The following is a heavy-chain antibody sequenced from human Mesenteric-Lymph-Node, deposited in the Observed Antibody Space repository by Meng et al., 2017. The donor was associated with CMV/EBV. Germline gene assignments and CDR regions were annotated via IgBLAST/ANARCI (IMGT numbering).Heavy chain of an antibody. D-gene: IGHD1-1*01. CDR3: ARDGPGSYYYYGMDV. CDR2: IRYDGSNK. CDR1: GFTFSSYG. Sequence: GESLKISCAASGFTFSSYGMHWVRQAPGKGLEWVAFIRYDGSNKYYADSVKGRFTISRDNAKNSLYLQMNSLRAEDTAVYYCARDGPGSYYYYGMDVWGQGTTVTVSS. J-gene: IGHJ6*02. V-gene: IGHV3-30*02.